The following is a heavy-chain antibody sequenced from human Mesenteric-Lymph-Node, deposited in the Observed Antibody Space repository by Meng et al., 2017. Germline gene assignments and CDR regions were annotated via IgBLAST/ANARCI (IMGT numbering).Heavy chain of an antibody. Sequence: GGSLRLSCAASGFTFSSYAMTWVRQAPGKGLVGVSGISGNGGTTNYADSVKGRFTISRDNSKRTLYLHMNSLRAEDTAVYYCAKDWFIRDWGQGTLVTVSS. D-gene: IGHD3-10*01. CDR3: AKDWFIRD. J-gene: IGHJ4*02. CDR2: ISGNGGTT. CDR1: GFTFSSYA. V-gene: IGHV3-23*01.